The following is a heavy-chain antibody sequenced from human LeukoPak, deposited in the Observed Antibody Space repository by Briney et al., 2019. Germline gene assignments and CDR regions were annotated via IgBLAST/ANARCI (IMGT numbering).Heavy chain of an antibody. V-gene: IGHV4-59*08. CDR1: GGSISSYY. CDR2: IYYSGST. J-gene: IGHJ5*02. CDR3: ARFSSGSYYTNWFDP. Sequence: SETLSLTCTVSGGSISSYYWSWIRQPPGKGLEWIGYIYYSGSTNYNPSLKSRVTISVDTSKSQFSLKLSSVTAADTAVYYCARFSSGSYYTNWFDPWGQGTLVTVSS. D-gene: IGHD3-10*01.